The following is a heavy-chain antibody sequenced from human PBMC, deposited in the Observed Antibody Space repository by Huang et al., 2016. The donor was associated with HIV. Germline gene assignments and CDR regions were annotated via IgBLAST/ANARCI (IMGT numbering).Heavy chain of an antibody. Sequence: QLQLQESGPGLVKPSETLSLTCTVSGGSISSSSYYWGWIRQPPGTGVEWIGSIHYSGDTYYSPSLKSRVTISVDTSKNQFSLKLSSVTAADTAVYYCARHSDDFWSGYSYFDYWGQGTLVPVSS. CDR2: IHYSGDT. V-gene: IGHV4-39*01. CDR1: GGSISSSSYY. CDR3: ARHSDDFWSGYSYFDY. D-gene: IGHD3-3*01. J-gene: IGHJ4*02.